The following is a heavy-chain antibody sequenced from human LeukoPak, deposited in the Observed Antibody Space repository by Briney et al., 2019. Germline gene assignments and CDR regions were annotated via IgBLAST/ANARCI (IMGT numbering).Heavy chain of an antibody. Sequence: ASVKVSCKASGYTFTSYGISWVRQAPGQGLEWMGILNPSGGSTSYAQKFQGRVTMTRDTSTSTVYMELSSLRSEDTAVYYCARDYLRADSSGYYSLGYWGQGTLVTVSS. CDR2: LNPSGGST. CDR3: ARDYLRADSSGYYSLGY. CDR1: GYTFTSYG. D-gene: IGHD3-22*01. J-gene: IGHJ4*02. V-gene: IGHV1-46*01.